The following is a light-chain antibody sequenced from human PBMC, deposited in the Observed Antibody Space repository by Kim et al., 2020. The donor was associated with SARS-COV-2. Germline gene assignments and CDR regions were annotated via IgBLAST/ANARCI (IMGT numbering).Light chain of an antibody. Sequence: VAPGQTASITCSGDKLGDKYACWYQQKPGQSPVLVIYQDSKRPSGIPERFSGSNSGNTATLTISGTQAMDEADYYCQAWDSSVVVFGGGTQLTVL. V-gene: IGLV3-1*01. CDR2: QDS. CDR3: QAWDSSVVV. CDR1: KLGDKY. J-gene: IGLJ2*01.